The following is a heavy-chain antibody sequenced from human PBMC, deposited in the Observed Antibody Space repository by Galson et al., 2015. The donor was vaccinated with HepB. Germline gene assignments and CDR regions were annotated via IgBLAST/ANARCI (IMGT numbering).Heavy chain of an antibody. CDR3: ARAFFPGDFPRCLDY. V-gene: IGHV3-9*01. Sequence: SLRLSCAASGFTFDEYAMHWVRQAPGKGLEWVSGLSWNSDTIDYADSVKGRFTISRDNAKNSLYLQMNSLRAEDTAVYFCARAFFPGDFPRCLDYWGQGILVTVSS. D-gene: IGHD7-27*01. CDR1: GFTFDEYA. J-gene: IGHJ4*02. CDR2: LSWNSDTI.